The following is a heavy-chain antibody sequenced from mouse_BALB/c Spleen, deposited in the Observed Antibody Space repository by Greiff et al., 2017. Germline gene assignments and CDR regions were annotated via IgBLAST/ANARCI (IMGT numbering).Heavy chain of an antibody. J-gene: IGHJ4*01. D-gene: IGHD2-1*01. CDR3: VRREGNFPMDY. CDR1: GFTFNTYA. CDR2: IRSKSNNYAT. V-gene: IGHV10-1*02. Sequence: EVKLMESRGGLVQPKGSLKLSCAASGFTFNTYAMNWVRQAPGKGLEWVARIRSKSNNYATYYADSVKDRFTISRDDSQSMLYLQMNNLKTEDTAMYYCVRREGNFPMDYWGQGTSVTVSS.